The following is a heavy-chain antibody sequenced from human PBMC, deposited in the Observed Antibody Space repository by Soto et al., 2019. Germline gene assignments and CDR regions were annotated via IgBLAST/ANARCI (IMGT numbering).Heavy chain of an antibody. CDR2: ISTDNGST. D-gene: IGHD3-9*01. CDR3: TRDAKYYDIMTGYFVNDY. CDR1: GYTFSNFG. J-gene: IGHJ4*02. Sequence: VQLVQSGGEVKKPGASVKVSCKASGYTFSNFGISWVRQAPGQGLEWMGWISTDNGSTKYAQNLQGRVTMTTDTTTSTAYMELRSLRSDDTAVYYCTRDAKYYDIMTGYFVNDYWGQGTLVTVSS. V-gene: IGHV1-18*01.